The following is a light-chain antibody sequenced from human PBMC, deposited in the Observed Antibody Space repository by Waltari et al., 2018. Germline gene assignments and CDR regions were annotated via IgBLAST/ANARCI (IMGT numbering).Light chain of an antibody. CDR2: QDS. Sequence: SYELIQPPSVSVSPGQTGSITCSGEQLGDKFVCWYQQKPGQSPVLVIHQDSKRPSGIPERFSGSNSGNTATLTISGTQAMDEADYYCQAWDGSPQFGGGTKLTVL. CDR3: QAWDGSPQ. J-gene: IGLJ3*02. CDR1: QLGDKF. V-gene: IGLV3-1*01.